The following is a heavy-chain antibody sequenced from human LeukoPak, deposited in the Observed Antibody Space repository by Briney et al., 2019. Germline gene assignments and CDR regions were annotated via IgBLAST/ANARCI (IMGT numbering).Heavy chain of an antibody. Sequence: PSETLSLTCTVSGGSISTYYWSWIRQPPGKGLEWIGYIYHSGSTKYNPSLQSRVTISVDTSKNQLSLKLSSVTAADTAVYYCARPGGDNGGYYWFDPWGQGTLVTVSS. V-gene: IGHV4-59*08. J-gene: IGHJ5*02. CDR1: GGSISTYY. CDR3: ARPGGDNGGYYWFDP. D-gene: IGHD3-22*01. CDR2: IYHSGST.